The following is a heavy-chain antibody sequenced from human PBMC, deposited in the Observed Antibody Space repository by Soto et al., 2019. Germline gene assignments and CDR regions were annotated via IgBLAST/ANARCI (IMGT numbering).Heavy chain of an antibody. D-gene: IGHD5-12*01. CDR3: ARLLRHNYYGMDV. Sequence: PSETLSLTCPVSGGSLSSGCYYWGWIRQPPGKGLEWIGSIYYSGSTYYNPSLKSRVTISVDTSKNQFSLKLSSVTAADTAVYYCARLLRHNYYGMDVWGQGTTVTVSS. CDR1: GGSLSSGCYY. V-gene: IGHV4-39*01. J-gene: IGHJ6*02. CDR2: IYYSGST.